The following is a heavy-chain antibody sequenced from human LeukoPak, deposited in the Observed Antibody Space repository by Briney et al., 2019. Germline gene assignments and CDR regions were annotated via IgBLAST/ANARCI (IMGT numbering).Heavy chain of an antibody. V-gene: IGHV4-59*08. Sequence: SETLSLTCTVSGGSISSYYWSWIRQPPGKGLEWIGYIYYSGSTNYNPSLKSRVTISVDTSKDQFSLKLSSVTAADTAVYYCARHRDYYYYGMDVWGQGTTVTVSS. CDR2: IYYSGST. D-gene: IGHD3-10*01. CDR3: ARHRDYYYYGMDV. J-gene: IGHJ6*02. CDR1: GGSISSYY.